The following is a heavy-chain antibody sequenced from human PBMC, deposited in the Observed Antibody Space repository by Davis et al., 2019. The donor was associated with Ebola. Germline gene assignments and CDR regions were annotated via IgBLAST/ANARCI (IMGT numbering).Heavy chain of an antibody. CDR2: FDPEDSEA. Sequence: ASVKVSCKVSGYTLTELSIHWVRQAPGKGLEWMGNFDPEDSEAIYAQKFQDRVTMTEDTSTDTAYMELSSLRSEDTAVYYCARDLVVTPIDYWGQGTLVTVSS. J-gene: IGHJ4*02. V-gene: IGHV1-24*01. CDR1: GYTLTELS. D-gene: IGHD2-15*01. CDR3: ARDLVVTPIDY.